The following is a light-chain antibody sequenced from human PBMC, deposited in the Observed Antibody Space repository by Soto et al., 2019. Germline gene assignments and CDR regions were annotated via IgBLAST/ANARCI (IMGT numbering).Light chain of an antibody. CDR3: QQRSNWPLT. V-gene: IGKV3-15*01. CDR2: AES. CDR1: QSVSSN. J-gene: IGKJ4*01. Sequence: EIVMDQSPASLSVPPGERPTLSCGASQSVSSNLAWYQQKPGQDPRVLIYAESTRATGIPDRFSGSGSGTDFTLTISSLHPEELAVYDCQQRSNWPLTFGGGNKVEIK.